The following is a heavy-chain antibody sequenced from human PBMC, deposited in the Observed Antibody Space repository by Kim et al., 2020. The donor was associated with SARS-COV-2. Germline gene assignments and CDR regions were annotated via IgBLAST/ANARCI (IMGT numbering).Heavy chain of an antibody. J-gene: IGHJ4*02. V-gene: IGHV4-61*09. CDR3: AREVVGGSKIDC. CDR1: GGSVSSDSYH. Sequence: SETLSLTCTVSGGSVSSDSYHWSWIRQPAGKGLEWIGHIRPSGSTNYHPSLKSRVTISVDTSNNQFSLKLSSVTAADTAVYYCAREVVGGSKIDCWGQGTLVTVSS. CDR2: IRPSGST. D-gene: IGHD1-26*01.